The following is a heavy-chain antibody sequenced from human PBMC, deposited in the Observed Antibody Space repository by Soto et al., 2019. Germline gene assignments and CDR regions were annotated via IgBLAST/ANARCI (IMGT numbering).Heavy chain of an antibody. J-gene: IGHJ6*03. D-gene: IGHD6-6*01. V-gene: IGHV4-34*01. CDR1: GGSSSGYY. Sequence: LSLTCAVYGGSSSGYYWSWIRQPPGKGLEWIGEINHSGSTNYNPSLKSRVTISVDTSKNQFSLKLSSVTAADTAVYYCARGRNGDSSSNYYMDVWGKGTTVTVSS. CDR3: ARGRNGDSSSNYYMDV. CDR2: INHSGST.